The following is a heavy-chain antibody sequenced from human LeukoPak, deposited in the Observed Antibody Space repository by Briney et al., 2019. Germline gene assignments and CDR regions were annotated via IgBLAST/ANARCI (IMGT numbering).Heavy chain of an antibody. CDR1: GGSISTFY. Sequence: SETLSLTCTVSGGSISTFYWSWLRQPPGKQLEWIGYVYYSGSTNYNPSFKTRVAISVDTSKNQFSLKLSSVTPADTAVYYCARVDYDSSGYFDYWGQGTLVTVSS. CDR3: ARVDYDSSGYFDY. D-gene: IGHD3-22*01. J-gene: IGHJ4*02. V-gene: IGHV4-59*01. CDR2: VYYSGST.